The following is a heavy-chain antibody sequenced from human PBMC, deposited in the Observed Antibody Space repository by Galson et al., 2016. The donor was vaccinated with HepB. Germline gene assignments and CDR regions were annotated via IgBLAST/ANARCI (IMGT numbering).Heavy chain of an antibody. D-gene: IGHD5-12*01. J-gene: IGHJ4*02. Sequence: SETLSLTCTVSGGSIRGSYWTWIRQPPGKGLEWIGYMYDSGTTNYNPALKSRVTISIDTSKNQFSLKLSSVTAADTALYFCARGKRGSRGYDEASDSWGQGSLVTVSS. CDR1: GGSIRGSY. CDR2: MYDSGTT. V-gene: IGHV4-59*01. CDR3: ARGKRGSRGYDEASDS.